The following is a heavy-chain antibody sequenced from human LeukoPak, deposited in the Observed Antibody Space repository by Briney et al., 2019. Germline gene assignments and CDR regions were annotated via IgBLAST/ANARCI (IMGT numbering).Heavy chain of an antibody. Sequence: ASVKVSCKASGYTFTSYYMHWVRQAPGRGLEWMGIINPSGGSTSYAQKFQGRVTMTRDTSTSTVYMELSSLRSEDTAVYYCARHGGMVRGFSDAFDIWGQGTMVTVSS. J-gene: IGHJ3*02. CDR2: INPSGGST. CDR3: ARHGGMVRGFSDAFDI. CDR1: GYTFTSYY. V-gene: IGHV1-46*01. D-gene: IGHD3-10*01.